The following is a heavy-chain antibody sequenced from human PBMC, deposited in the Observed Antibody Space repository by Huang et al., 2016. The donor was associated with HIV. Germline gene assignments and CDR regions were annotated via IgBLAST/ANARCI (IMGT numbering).Heavy chain of an antibody. Sequence: EVQLVQSGGDLVKPGGSLRLSCAVSGFPFNYAWMTWVRQGPGKGLEWVGLIKTKSDGGTTDYAAPVKGRFTISRDDSRKTLYLEMNSLKDEDTAVYYCTTQYYDTDVRSAVSYWGQGTLVTVSS. V-gene: IGHV3-15*01. J-gene: IGHJ4*02. CDR2: IKTKSDGGTT. CDR1: GFPFNYAW. D-gene: IGHD3-16*01. CDR3: TTQYYDTDVRSAVSY.